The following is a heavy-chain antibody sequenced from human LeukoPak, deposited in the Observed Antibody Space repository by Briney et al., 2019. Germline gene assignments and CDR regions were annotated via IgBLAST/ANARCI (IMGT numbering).Heavy chain of an antibody. V-gene: IGHV4-61*01. CDR3: ARRPRTAAGYYFDY. CDR1: GDSVSSGSSY. J-gene: IGHJ4*02. D-gene: IGHD6-13*01. Sequence: PSETLSLTCIVSGDSVSSGSSYWSWLRQPPGKGLEWIGYVYYSGSTNYNPSLKSRVTISVDTSKNQFSLKLSSVTAADTAVYYCARRPRTAAGYYFDYWGQGTLVTVSS. CDR2: VYYSGST.